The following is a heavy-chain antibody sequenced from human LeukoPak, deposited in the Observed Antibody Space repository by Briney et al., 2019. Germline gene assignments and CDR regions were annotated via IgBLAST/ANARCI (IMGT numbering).Heavy chain of an antibody. J-gene: IGHJ4*02. CDR1: GFTFSSYS. V-gene: IGHV3-21*01. Sequence: GGSLRLSCAASGFTFSSYSMNWVRQAPGKGLEWVSSISSSSSYIYYADSVKGRFTISRDNAKNSLYLQMNSLRAEDTAVYYCARAIDPILFYGGNSEFFYDYWGQGTLVTVSS. CDR3: ARAIDPILFYGGNSEFFYDY. CDR2: ISSSSSYI. D-gene: IGHD4-23*01.